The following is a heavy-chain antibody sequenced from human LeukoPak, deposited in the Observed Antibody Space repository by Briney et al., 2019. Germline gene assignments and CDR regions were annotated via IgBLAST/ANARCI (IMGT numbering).Heavy chain of an antibody. CDR2: IYHGGST. Sequence: PSETLSLTCAVSGASISSGDYSWSWIRQPPGIVLEWIGYIYHGGSTYYNPSLNSRVTISIDTSKNHFSLKLSSVTAADTAVYFCARRSTGNYNWFDPWGRGSLVTVSS. CDR1: GASISSGDYS. CDR3: ARRSTGNYNWFDP. V-gene: IGHV4-30-2*01. J-gene: IGHJ5*02. D-gene: IGHD1-1*01.